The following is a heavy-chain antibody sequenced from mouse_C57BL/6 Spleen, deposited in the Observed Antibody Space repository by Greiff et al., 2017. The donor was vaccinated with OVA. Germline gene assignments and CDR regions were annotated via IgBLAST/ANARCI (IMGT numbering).Heavy chain of an antibody. CDR2: IWSGGST. CDR3: ASDSPAWFAY. V-gene: IGHV2-2*01. CDR1: GFSLTSYG. D-gene: IGHD3-2*01. Sequence: QVQLKESGPGLVQPSQSLSITCTVSGFSLTSYGVHWVRQSPGKGLEWLGVIWSGGSTDYNAAFISRLSISKDNSKSQVFFKMNSLQADDTAIYYCASDSPAWFAYWGQGTLVTVSA. J-gene: IGHJ3*01.